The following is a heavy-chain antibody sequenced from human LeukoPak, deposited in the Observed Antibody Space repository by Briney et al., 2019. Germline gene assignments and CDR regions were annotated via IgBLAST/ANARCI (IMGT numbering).Heavy chain of an antibody. J-gene: IGHJ6*04. V-gene: IGHV4-31*03. D-gene: IGHD2-15*01. CDR2: IHYSGST. CDR3: ASAVVVVAATQYYYYGMDV. Sequence: SQTLSLTCTVSGGSISSGGYYWSWIRQHPGKGLEWIGYIHYSGSTYYNPSLKSRVTISVDTSKNQFSLKLSSVTAADTAVYYCASAVVVVAATQYYYYGMDVWGKGTTVTVSS. CDR1: GGSISSGGYY.